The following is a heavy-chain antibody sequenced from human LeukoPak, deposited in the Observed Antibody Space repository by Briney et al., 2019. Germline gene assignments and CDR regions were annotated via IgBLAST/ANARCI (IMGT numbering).Heavy chain of an antibody. CDR1: GGSISSSSYY. D-gene: IGHD3-16*01. V-gene: IGHV4-39*07. CDR2: IYYSGST. J-gene: IGHJ4*02. Sequence: SETLSLTCTVSGGSISSSSYYWGWIRQPPGKGLEWIGSIYYSGSTYYNPSLKSRVTISVDTSKNQFSLKLSSVTAADTAVYYCTREGGYFDYWGQGTLVTVSS. CDR3: TREGGYFDY.